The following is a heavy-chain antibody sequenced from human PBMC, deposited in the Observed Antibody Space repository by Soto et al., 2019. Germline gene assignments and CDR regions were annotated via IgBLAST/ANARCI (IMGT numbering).Heavy chain of an antibody. V-gene: IGHV3-23*01. J-gene: IGHJ4*02. CDR1: GFTFDNYA. CDR3: ARKRSYNRGFFEY. D-gene: IGHD3-10*01. CDR2: ISGSGGST. Sequence: EVQLLESGGDLVQPGGSLRLSCAASGFTFDNYAMSWVRQAPGKGLEWVSTISGSGGSTYYAASVKGRFTISREYSKNTLYLKMNSLRAEDTAVYFCARKRSYNRGFFEYWSQGTLVTVSS.